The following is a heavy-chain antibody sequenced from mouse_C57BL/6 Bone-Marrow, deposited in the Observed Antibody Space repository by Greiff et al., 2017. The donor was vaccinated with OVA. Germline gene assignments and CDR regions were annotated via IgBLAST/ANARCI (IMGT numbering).Heavy chain of an antibody. V-gene: IGHV1-52*01. CDR1: GYTFTSYW. Sequence: QVQLQQPGAELVRPGSSVKLSCKASGYTFTSYWMHWVKQRPIQGLEWIGNIDPSDSETHYNQKFKDKATLTVDKSSSTAYMQLRSLTSEDSAVYYCARRHYGSSYDYFDYWGQGTTLTVSS. CDR2: IDPSDSET. J-gene: IGHJ2*01. CDR3: ARRHYGSSYDYFDY. D-gene: IGHD1-1*01.